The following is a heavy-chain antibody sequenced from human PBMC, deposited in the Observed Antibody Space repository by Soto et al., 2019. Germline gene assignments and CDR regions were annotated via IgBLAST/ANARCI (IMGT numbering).Heavy chain of an antibody. V-gene: IGHV4-30-2*01. CDR2: IYHSGSN. CDR3: DRVRDSDNWHGLIDF. CDR1: GGSISSGAFS. J-gene: IGHJ4*02. Sequence: PSETLSLTSTVSGGSISSGAFSWSWIRQPTGRGLEWIGYIYHSGSNYYIPSLRRRVAISMDRAKNQFSLHLSSVTAEDTAVSFCDRVRDSDNWHGLIDFWGLGTLVTVSS. D-gene: IGHD5-18*01.